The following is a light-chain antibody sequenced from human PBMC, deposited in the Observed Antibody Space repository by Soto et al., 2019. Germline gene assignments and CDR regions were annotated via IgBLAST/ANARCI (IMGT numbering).Light chain of an antibody. CDR2: DAS. CDR3: QQYNDWPLT. V-gene: IGKV3-11*01. Sequence: EIVLTQSPATLSLSPGERATLSCRASQSISPYLAWYQQKPGQAPVLLIYDASNRATGIPARFSGSGSGADFTLTISSLEPEDFALYYCQQYNDWPLTFGQGTKVEI. CDR1: QSISPY. J-gene: IGKJ1*01.